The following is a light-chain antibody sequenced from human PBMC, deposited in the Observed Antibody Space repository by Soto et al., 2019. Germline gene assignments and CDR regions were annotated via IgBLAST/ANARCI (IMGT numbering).Light chain of an antibody. CDR3: QQHSHWPPWT. CDR1: QNVRTF. Sequence: EVVLTQSPATLSLSPGERATLSCRASQNVRTFLDWYQQKPGQAPRLLIDAASNRATGIPDRFSGSGSGTDFTLTISSLEPEDFAVYYCQQHSHWPPWTFGQGTRVEI. J-gene: IGKJ1*01. V-gene: IGKV3-11*01. CDR2: AAS.